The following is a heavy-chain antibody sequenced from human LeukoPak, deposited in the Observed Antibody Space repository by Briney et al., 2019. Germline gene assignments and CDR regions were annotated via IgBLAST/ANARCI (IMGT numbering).Heavy chain of an antibody. Sequence: GGSLRLSSAASGFTFSTYGMNWVRQAPGKGLGWVSSISSGGTYLNYADSVKGRFTISRDNAKNSLYLQMNSLRAEDTAVYYCARVTSPYYFDSWGQGTLVTVSS. D-gene: IGHD2-2*01. CDR2: ISSGGTYL. J-gene: IGHJ4*02. CDR3: ARVTSPYYFDS. V-gene: IGHV3-21*01. CDR1: GFTFSTYG.